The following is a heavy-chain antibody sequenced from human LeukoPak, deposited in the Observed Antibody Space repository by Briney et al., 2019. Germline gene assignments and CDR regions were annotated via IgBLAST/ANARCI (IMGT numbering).Heavy chain of an antibody. CDR3: ARGAVAGTGVFDY. CDR1: GGSISSYY. J-gene: IGHJ4*02. CDR2: IYYSGST. D-gene: IGHD6-19*01. Sequence: PSETLSLTCTVSGGSISSYYWSWMRQPPGKGLEWIGYIYYSGSTNYNPSLKSRVTISVDTSKNQFSLKLSSVTAADTAVYYCARGAVAGTGVFDYWGQGTLVTVSS. V-gene: IGHV4-59*01.